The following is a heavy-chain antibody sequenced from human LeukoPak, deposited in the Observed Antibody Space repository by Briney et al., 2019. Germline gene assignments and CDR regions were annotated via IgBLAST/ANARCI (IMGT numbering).Heavy chain of an antibody. CDR2: ISSSSSYI. CDR3: ARDLMATIPLDY. D-gene: IGHD5-24*01. CDR1: GFTFSNYN. V-gene: IGHV3-21*01. Sequence: GGSLRLSCAASGFTFSNYNMNWVRQAPGKGLEWVSSISSSSSYIYYADSVKGRFTISRDNATNSLYLQMNSLRAEDTALYYCARDLMATIPLDYWGQGTLVTVSA. J-gene: IGHJ4*02.